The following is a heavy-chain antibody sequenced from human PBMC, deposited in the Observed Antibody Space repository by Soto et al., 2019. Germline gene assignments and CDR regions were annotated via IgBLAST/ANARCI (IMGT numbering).Heavy chain of an antibody. Sequence: ASVKVSCTASGYTFTGYYMHWVRQAPGQGLEWMGWINAYNGNTNYAQKLQGRVTMTTDTSTSTAYMELRSLRSDDTAVYYCAGDCSGGSCYSRVPFDPWGQGTLVTVSS. CDR1: GYTFTGYY. CDR2: INAYNGNT. V-gene: IGHV1-18*04. J-gene: IGHJ5*02. D-gene: IGHD2-15*01. CDR3: AGDCSGGSCYSRVPFDP.